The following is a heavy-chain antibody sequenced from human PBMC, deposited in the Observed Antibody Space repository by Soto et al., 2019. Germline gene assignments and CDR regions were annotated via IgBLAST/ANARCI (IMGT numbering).Heavy chain of an antibody. CDR3: VQSRCGGDCLQAYSSHSYYGLDV. CDR2: IYWDDDK. J-gene: IGHJ6*02. D-gene: IGHD2-21*02. CDR1: GLSLSTTGVG. Sequence: QITLKESGPTLVKPTQTLTLTCTFSGLSLSTTGVGVGWIRQPPGKALEWLAPIYWDDDKRYRPSLKSRLTIPKATSKNQVVLTMTNMDPVDTATYYCVQSRCGGDCLQAYSSHSYYGLDVWGQGTTVTVSS. V-gene: IGHV2-5*02.